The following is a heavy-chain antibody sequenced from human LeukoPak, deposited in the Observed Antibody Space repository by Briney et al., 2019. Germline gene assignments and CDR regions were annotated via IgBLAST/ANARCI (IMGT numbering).Heavy chain of an antibody. Sequence: GGSLRLSCAASGFTFSSYWMHWARQAPGKGLVWVSRINSDGSSTTYADSVKGRFTIARDNAKNTLYLQMNSLRPEDTAVYYCARGVDYHVTSECFDYWGQGTLVTVSS. CDR3: ARGVDYHVTSECFDY. CDR2: INSDGSST. CDR1: GFTFSSYW. D-gene: IGHD3-22*01. J-gene: IGHJ4*02. V-gene: IGHV3-74*03.